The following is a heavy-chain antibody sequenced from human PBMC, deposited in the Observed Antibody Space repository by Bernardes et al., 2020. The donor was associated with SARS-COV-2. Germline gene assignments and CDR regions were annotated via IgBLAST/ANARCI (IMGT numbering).Heavy chain of an antibody. CDR2: ITPDGRGT. Sequence: GGSLRLSCAASGFTFSSHWMHWVRQAPGKGLVWVSRITPDGRGTNYADSVKGRFTISRDNAKNTLYLQMNSLRADDTAVYYCARDIVYGSGSRDYWGQGTLVTVSS. CDR1: GFTFSSHW. J-gene: IGHJ4*02. V-gene: IGHV3-74*01. CDR3: ARDIVYGSGSRDY. D-gene: IGHD3-10*01.